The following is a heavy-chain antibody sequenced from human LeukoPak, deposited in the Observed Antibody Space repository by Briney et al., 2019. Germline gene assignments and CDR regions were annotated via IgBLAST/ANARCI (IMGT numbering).Heavy chain of an antibody. V-gene: IGHV4-4*07. CDR2: IYTSGST. CDR1: GGSISSYY. CDR3: AKVEADCSSTSCHYGY. D-gene: IGHD2-2*01. J-gene: IGHJ4*02. Sequence: SETLSLTCTVSGGSISSYYWSWIRQPAGKGLEWIGRIYTSGSTNYNPSLKSRVTMSVDTSKNQFSLKLSSVTAADTAVYYCAKVEADCSSTSCHYGYWGQGTLVTVSS.